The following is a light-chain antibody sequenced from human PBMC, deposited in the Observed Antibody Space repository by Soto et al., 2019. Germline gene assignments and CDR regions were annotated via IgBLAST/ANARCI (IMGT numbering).Light chain of an antibody. CDR1: QSVSTN. CDR2: GAS. J-gene: IGKJ1*01. CDR3: QQYNNWPPWT. Sequence: EIVMTQSPATLSVSPGERATLSCRASQSVSTNLAWYQQKPGQAPILLIYGASTRAAGVPARFSGSGSGTEFTLTISSLQSEDFAVYYCQQYNNWPPWTFGHGTKVEIK. V-gene: IGKV3-15*01.